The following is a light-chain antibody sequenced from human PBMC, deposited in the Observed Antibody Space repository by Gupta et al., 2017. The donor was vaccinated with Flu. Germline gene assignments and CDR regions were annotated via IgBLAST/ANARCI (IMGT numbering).Light chain of an antibody. Sequence: SYELTQPPSVSVSPGQTARTTCSGDTLSNQYSYWYQQKPGQAPVLVIYKDTERPSGVPERFSGSSSGTTVTLTISGVQAEDEAAYYCQSADSTGTYVVFGGGTKLTVL. CDR3: QSADSTGTYVV. J-gene: IGLJ2*01. V-gene: IGLV3-25*03. CDR2: KDT. CDR1: TLSNQY.